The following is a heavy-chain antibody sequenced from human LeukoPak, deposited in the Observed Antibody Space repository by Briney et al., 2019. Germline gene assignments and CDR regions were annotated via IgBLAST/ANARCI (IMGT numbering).Heavy chain of an antibody. V-gene: IGHV3-30*04. CDR3: ARGGEYCSSTSCYTAFDP. Sequence: PGGSLRLSCAASGFTFSSYVMHWVRQAPGKGLEWVAVISYDETTKYYADSVKGRFTISRDNSKNTLYLQMDSLRPEDTAVYYCARGGEYCSSTSCYTAFDPWGQGTLVTVSS. CDR2: ISYDETTK. CDR1: GFTFSSYV. D-gene: IGHD2-2*02. J-gene: IGHJ5*02.